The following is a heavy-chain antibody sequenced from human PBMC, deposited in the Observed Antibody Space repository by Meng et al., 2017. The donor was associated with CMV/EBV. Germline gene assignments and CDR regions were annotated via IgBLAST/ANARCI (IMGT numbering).Heavy chain of an antibody. CDR3: ARVRVLPNRGTKLLYLNWFDP. D-gene: IGHD2-2*02. Sequence: SQTLSLTRAVYGGSFSGYYWSWIRQPPGKGLEWIGEINHSGSTNYNPSLKSRVTISVDTSKNQISLKLSSVTAADTAVYYCARVRVLPNRGTKLLYLNWFDPWGQETLVTVSS. V-gene: IGHV4-34*01. CDR2: INHSGST. CDR1: GGSFSGYY. J-gene: IGHJ5*02.